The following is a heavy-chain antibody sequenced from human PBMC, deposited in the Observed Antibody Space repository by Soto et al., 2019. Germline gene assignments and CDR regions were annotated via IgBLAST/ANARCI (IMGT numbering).Heavy chain of an antibody. Sequence: EVQLVESGGILVQPGGSLRLSCVASGFSFSNYAMHWVRQAPGKGLEYVSAISNNGVSTYYANSVKGRFIISRDNSKNTLYLQMGRLRAEDMAVYYCARGGPYQLLSDFDYWGQGTLVTVSS. CDR2: ISNNGVST. J-gene: IGHJ4*02. CDR1: GFSFSNYA. D-gene: IGHD2-2*01. CDR3: ARGGPYQLLSDFDY. V-gene: IGHV3-64*01.